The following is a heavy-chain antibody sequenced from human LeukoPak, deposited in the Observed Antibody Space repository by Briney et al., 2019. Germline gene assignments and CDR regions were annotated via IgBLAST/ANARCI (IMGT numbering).Heavy chain of an antibody. CDR3: ARDHCSGGSCYPGWFDP. J-gene: IGHJ5*02. CDR2: IYSSGGT. Sequence: SETLSLTCTVSGGSISSYYWNWIRLPPGKGLEWIGYIYSSGGTIYNPSLKSRVTISIDTSRNQFSLRLSSVTAADTAVYYCARDHCSGGSCYPGWFDPWGQGTLVTVSS. D-gene: IGHD2-15*01. CDR1: GGSISSYY. V-gene: IGHV4-59*01.